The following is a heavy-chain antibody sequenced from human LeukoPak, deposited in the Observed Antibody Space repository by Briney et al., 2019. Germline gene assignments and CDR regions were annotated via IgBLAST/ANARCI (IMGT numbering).Heavy chain of an antibody. CDR1: GGTSSSYA. J-gene: IGHJ4*02. CDR2: IIPIFGTA. V-gene: IGHV1-69*13. D-gene: IGHD6-19*01. Sequence: SVKVSCKASGGTSSSYAISWVRQAPGQGLEWMGGIIPIFGTANYAQKFQGRVTITADESTSTAYMELSSLRSEDTAVYYCARGMAMAVAHDYWGQGTLVTVSS. CDR3: ARGMAMAVAHDY.